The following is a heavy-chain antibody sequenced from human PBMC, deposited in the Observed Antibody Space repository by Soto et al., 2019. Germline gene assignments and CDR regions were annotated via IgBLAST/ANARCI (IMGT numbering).Heavy chain of an antibody. CDR2: IKGDGSET. D-gene: IGHD2-2*01. CDR3: ARDCGRYCISTSRYGMDV. V-gene: IGHV3-7*01. CDR1: GFIFRGNW. J-gene: IGHJ6*02. Sequence: GGSLRLSCAASGFIFRGNWMTWFRQAPGKGLEWVANIKGDGSETFYVDSVKGRFTISRDNSKNTLYLQMNSLRAEDTAVYYCARDCGRYCISTSRYGMDVWGQGTTVTVSS.